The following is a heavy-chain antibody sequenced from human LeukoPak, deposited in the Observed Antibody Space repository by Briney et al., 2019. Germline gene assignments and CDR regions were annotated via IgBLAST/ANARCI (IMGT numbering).Heavy chain of an antibody. J-gene: IGHJ3*02. D-gene: IGHD6-19*01. CDR2: IYYSGST. CDR3: ARQTQWLVPGAFDI. CDR1: GGSISSSSYY. Sequence: SETLSLTCTVSGGSISSSSYYWGWIRQPPGKGLEWIGSIYYSGSTYYNPSLKSRVTISVDTSKNLFSLKLSSVTAADTAVYYCARQTQWLVPGAFDIWGQGTMVTVSS. V-gene: IGHV4-39*01.